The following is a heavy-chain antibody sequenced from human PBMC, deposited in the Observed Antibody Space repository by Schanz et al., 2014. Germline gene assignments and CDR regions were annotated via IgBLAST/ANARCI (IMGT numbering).Heavy chain of an antibody. D-gene: IGHD1-26*01. V-gene: IGHV4-59*08. CDR3: ARLGVGDKAYYYYGTDV. CDR2: IFFSGST. Sequence: QVQLQESGPGLVKPSETLSLTCTVSGVSIGGYYWSWIRQPPGKGLEWIGYIFFSGSTTYNPSFNSRVTISVDMSKNKSALNLSSVPAADTAVYYCARLGVGDKAYYYYGTDVWGQGTTVLVSS. J-gene: IGHJ6*02. CDR1: GVSIGGYY.